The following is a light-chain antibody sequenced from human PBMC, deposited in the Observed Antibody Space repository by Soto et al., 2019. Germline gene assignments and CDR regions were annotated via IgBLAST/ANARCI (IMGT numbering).Light chain of an antibody. CDR3: QQYGNSPPYS. V-gene: IGKV3-20*01. J-gene: IGKJ2*03. CDR1: QSVSRSH. Sequence: EIVLTKSPGTLSLSPGERATLSCRASQSVSRSHLAWYQQKPGQAPRLLLYDAFSRATVIADRFSGSESWTDFNLTISRLEHEDFAVYYCQQYGNSPPYSFGQGTKLEIK. CDR2: DAF.